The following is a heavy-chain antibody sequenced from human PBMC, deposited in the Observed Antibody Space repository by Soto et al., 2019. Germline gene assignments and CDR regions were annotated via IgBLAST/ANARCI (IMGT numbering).Heavy chain of an antibody. CDR3: AKDAVAYNGEWDWFDS. CDR1: GFIFSNYA. V-gene: IGHV3-23*01. J-gene: IGHJ5*01. CDR2: LVGTGGDT. D-gene: IGHD6-19*01. Sequence: DVQLLESGGGLVQPGGSLRLSCAASGFIFSNYAMTWVRQAPGKGLESLSALVGTGGDTYYSNSVDGRFTISRDNSKNTLYLQMSRLSAGDAAVYYCAKDAVAYNGEWDWFDSWCQGTLVTVYS.